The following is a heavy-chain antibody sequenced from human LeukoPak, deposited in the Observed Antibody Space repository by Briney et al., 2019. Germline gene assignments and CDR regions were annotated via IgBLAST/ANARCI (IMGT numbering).Heavy chain of an antibody. J-gene: IGHJ3*02. CDR3: ARAGGWARGDYKADAFDI. D-gene: IGHD6-19*01. Sequence: ASVKVSCKASGYTFTNFGISWVRQAPGQGLEWMGWISVYKGDTNYAQILQGRVTMTTDTSTSTAYMELRSLRSDDTAVYYCARAGGWARGDYKADAFDIWGQGTMVTVSP. V-gene: IGHV1-18*01. CDR1: GYTFTNFG. CDR2: ISVYKGDT.